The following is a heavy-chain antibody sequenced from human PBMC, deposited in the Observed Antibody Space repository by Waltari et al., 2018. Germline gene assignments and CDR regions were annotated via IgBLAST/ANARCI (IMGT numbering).Heavy chain of an antibody. J-gene: IGHJ4*02. Sequence: HVQLQESGPGLVKPSETLSLTCTVSGDFPSDDHWTWSRQAPGKGLEWIAYLRNTGGPKGTPSLRSRVTVSAVTAKKQCSLRLTSVTAADTAVYYCARVPTGYYDSLGWGFFDQWGQGILVTVSS. D-gene: IGHD3-22*01. CDR1: GDFPSDDH. V-gene: IGHV4-59*08. CDR2: LRNTGGP. CDR3: ARVPTGYYDSLGWGFFDQ.